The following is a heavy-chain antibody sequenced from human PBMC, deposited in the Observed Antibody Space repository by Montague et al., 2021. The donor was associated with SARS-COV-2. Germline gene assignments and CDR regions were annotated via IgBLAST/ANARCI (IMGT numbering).Heavy chain of an antibody. J-gene: IGHJ4*02. D-gene: IGHD6-13*01. V-gene: IGHV4-39*01. CDR3: ARQITAEAGIESYYFDS. CDR2: IYYSGST. CDR1: GGSIRSSSFY. Sequence: SETMSLTCIVSGGSIRSSSFYWAWIRQPPGKGLEWIGSIYYSGSTYYEASLKSRLTISVETSKNQFSLNLTSVTAADTAVYYCARQITAEAGIESYYFDSWGQGTLVTVSS.